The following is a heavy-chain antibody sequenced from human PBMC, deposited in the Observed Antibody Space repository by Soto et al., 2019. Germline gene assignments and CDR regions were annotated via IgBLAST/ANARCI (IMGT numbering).Heavy chain of an antibody. CDR1: GFNLKDYG. D-gene: IGHD1-26*01. CDR2: STYVGGTP. V-gene: IGHV3-64D*06. CDR3: VKAYSHGRLPDY. J-gene: IGHJ4*02. Sequence: EVDLVESGGGLVQPGGSLRLSCSASGFNLKDYGMHWVRQAPGKGLEQVAASTYVGGTPYYVESVKGRFTVSRDNSKNTLYLQMGSLRPEDTAIYFCVKAYSHGRLPDYWGQGTLVTVSA.